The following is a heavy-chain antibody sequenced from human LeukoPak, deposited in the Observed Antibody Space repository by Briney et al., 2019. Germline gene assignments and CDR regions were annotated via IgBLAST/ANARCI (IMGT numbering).Heavy chain of an antibody. CDR3: ARHYCSSTSCYSYYFDY. J-gene: IGHJ4*02. D-gene: IGHD2-2*01. CDR2: IYPGDSDT. V-gene: IGHV5-51*01. Sequence: GESLKISSKGSGHSFTSYWIGWVRQMPGKGLEWMGIIYPGDSDTRYSPSFQGQVTISADKSISTAYLQWSSLKASDTAMYYCARHYCSSTSCYSYYFDYWGQGTLVTVSS. CDR1: GHSFTSYW.